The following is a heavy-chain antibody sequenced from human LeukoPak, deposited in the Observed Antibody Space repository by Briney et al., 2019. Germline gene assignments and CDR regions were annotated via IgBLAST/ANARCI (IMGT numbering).Heavy chain of an antibody. Sequence: GGSLRLSCAASGFTLSSYAMSWVRQAPGEGLEWVSTFSASGDTTYYADSVKGRFAVSRDNPKNTLYLQMNSLRAEDTAVYYCAKDLYGSEDSWGQGTLVTVSS. V-gene: IGHV3-23*01. J-gene: IGHJ4*02. D-gene: IGHD3-10*01. CDR1: GFTLSSYA. CDR3: AKDLYGSEDS. CDR2: FSASGDTT.